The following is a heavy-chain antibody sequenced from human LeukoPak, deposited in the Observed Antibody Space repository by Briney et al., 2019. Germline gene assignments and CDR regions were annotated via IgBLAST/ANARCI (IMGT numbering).Heavy chain of an antibody. D-gene: IGHD3-22*01. Sequence: SGGSLRLSCAASGFTFSNYGMSWVRQAPGKGLEWVSVISGSGANTYYADSVKGRFTISRDNSKNTLYLQVNSLRAEDTAVYYCAKDREMYFYDSSGYRDAFHIWGQGTKVTVSS. CDR3: AKDREMYFYDSSGYRDAFHI. V-gene: IGHV3-23*01. J-gene: IGHJ3*02. CDR2: ISGSGANT. CDR1: GFTFSNYG.